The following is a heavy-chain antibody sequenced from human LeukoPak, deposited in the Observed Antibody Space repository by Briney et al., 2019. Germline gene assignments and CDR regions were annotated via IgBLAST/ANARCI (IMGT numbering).Heavy chain of an antibody. Sequence: PGGSLRLSCAASGFTFSPYAMSWVRQAPGKGLEWVSVISGSGGSIYYADSVKGRFTISRDNSKNTLYLQMNSLRAEDTAVYYCARGTTSSSWPYYYFDYWGQGTLVTVPS. D-gene: IGHD6-13*01. CDR3: ARGTTSSSWPYYYFDY. CDR1: GFTFSPYA. J-gene: IGHJ4*02. CDR2: ISGSGGSI. V-gene: IGHV3-23*01.